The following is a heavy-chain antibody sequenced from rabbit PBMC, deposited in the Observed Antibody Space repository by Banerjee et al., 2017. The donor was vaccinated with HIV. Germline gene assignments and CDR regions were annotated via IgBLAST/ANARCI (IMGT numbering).Heavy chain of an antibody. CDR1: GFSLSTYS. CDR3: ARRYDGSSQTNL. CDR2: INSLGST. D-gene: IGHD8-1*01. V-gene: IGHV1S40*01. J-gene: IGHJ4*01. Sequence: QSLEESGGDLVQPGASLTLTCTASGFSLSTYSMLWVRQAPGKGLEWIGYINSLGSTYYASWAKGRFTISKTSSTTVTLQMTSLTAADTATYFCARRYDGSSQTNLWGPGTLVTVS.